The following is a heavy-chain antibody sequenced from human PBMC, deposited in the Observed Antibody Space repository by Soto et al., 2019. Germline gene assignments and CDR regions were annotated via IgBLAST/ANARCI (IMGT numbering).Heavy chain of an antibody. CDR1: GFTFSIYT. D-gene: IGHD2-21*01. J-gene: IGHJ4*02. V-gene: IGHV3-23*01. Sequence: PGGSLRLSCAASGFTFSIYTMSWVRQAPGKGLEWVSSISGSGGSTYYADSVKGRFTISRDNSKNTLYLQMNSLRAEDTAVYYCAKDLVAKPDYWGQGTLVTVSS. CDR2: ISGSGGST. CDR3: AKDLVAKPDY.